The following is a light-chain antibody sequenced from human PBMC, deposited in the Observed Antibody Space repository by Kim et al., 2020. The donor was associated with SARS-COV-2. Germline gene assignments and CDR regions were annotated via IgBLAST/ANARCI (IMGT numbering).Light chain of an antibody. V-gene: IGKV1-39*01. Sequence: DIQMTQSPSSLSASVGDRVTITCRSSQYIINYLNWYQQTPGKAPKLLIYAASTLKSGVPSRFSGSGSGTDFTLTISSLQPEDVAIYYCQQSYHTPRTFGQGTKLEIK. J-gene: IGKJ2*01. CDR1: QYIINY. CDR3: QQSYHTPRT. CDR2: AAS.